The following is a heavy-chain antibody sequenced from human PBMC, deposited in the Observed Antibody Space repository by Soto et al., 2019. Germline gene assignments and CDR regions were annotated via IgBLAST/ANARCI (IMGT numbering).Heavy chain of an antibody. CDR1: AYTVTDYG. Sequence: ASLKIACKAAAYTVTDYGISCVRQAPGQGLEWMGWISAYNGNTNYAQKFQGRVTMTTDTSTSTAYMEVRSLRFDDTAVYYCARGGPPIDYWGQGTLVTVPS. V-gene: IGHV1-18*01. CDR3: ARGGPPIDY. J-gene: IGHJ4*02. CDR2: ISAYNGNT. D-gene: IGHD3-16*01.